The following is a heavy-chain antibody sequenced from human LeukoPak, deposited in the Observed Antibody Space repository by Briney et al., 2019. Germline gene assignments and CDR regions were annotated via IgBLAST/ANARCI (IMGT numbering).Heavy chain of an antibody. Sequence: PSETLSLTCTVSGGSISSHYWSWIRQPPGKGLEWIGEINHSGSTNYNPSLKSRVTISVDTSKNQFSLKLSSVTAADTAVYYCARGRPVADYFDYWGQGTLVTVSS. D-gene: IGHD6-19*01. CDR3: ARGRPVADYFDY. V-gene: IGHV4-34*01. J-gene: IGHJ4*02. CDR1: GGSISSHY. CDR2: INHSGST.